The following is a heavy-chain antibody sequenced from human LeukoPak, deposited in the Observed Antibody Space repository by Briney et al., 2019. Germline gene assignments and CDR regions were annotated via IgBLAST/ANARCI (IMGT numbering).Heavy chain of an antibody. V-gene: IGHV4-34*01. Sequence: SETLSLTCAVYGGSFSGYYWSWIRQPPGKGLEWIGEINHSGSTNYNPSLKSRVTISVDTSKNQFSLKLSSVTAADTAVYYCARTTIRFSSSWYYFDYWGQGTLVTVSS. CDR3: ARTTIRFSSSWYYFDY. J-gene: IGHJ4*02. CDR2: INHSGST. D-gene: IGHD6-13*01. CDR1: GGSFSGYY.